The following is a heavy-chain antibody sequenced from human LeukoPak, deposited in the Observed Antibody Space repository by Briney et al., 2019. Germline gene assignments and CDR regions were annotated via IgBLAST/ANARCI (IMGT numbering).Heavy chain of an antibody. D-gene: IGHD3-3*01. CDR2: IYYSGST. CDR1: VGSISSYY. CDR3: ARVSYDFWSGQREYYFDY. J-gene: IGHJ4*02. Sequence: SETLSLTCTVSVGSISSYYWSWIRQPPGKGLEWIGYIYYSGSTNYNPSLKSRVTISVDTSKNQFSLKLSSVTAADTAVYYCARVSYDFWSGQREYYFDYWGQGTLVTVSS. V-gene: IGHV4-59*12.